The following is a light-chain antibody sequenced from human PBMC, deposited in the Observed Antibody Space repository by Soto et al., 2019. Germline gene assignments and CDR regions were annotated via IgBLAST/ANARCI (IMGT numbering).Light chain of an antibody. CDR3: QQYNSYSPTWT. CDR1: QSISSW. V-gene: IGKV1-5*01. J-gene: IGKJ1*01. CDR2: DAS. Sequence: DIQMTQSPSTLSASVWDRVTITCRASQSISSWLAWYQQKPGKAPKLLIYDASSLESGVPSRFSGSGSGTEFTLTISSLQPDDFATYYCQQYNSYSPTWTFGQGTKVDIK.